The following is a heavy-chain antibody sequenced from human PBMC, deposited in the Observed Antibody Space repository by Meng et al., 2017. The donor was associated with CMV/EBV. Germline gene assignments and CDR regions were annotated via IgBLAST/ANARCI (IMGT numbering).Heavy chain of an antibody. V-gene: IGHV3-23*03. Sequence: GESLKFSCAASGFTFSSYAMGWVRQAPGKGLEWVSVIYSGGSSTYYPDSVKGRFTISSDNSKNTLYLQMNSLRAEDTAVYYCARGGYWGQGTLVTVSS. CDR2: IYSGGSST. J-gene: IGHJ4*02. CDR1: GFTFSSYA. D-gene: IGHD3-16*01. CDR3: ARGGY.